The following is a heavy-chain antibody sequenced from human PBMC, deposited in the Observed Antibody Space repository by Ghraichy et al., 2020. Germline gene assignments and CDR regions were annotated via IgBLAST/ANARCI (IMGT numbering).Heavy chain of an antibody. CDR3: AKDRTSLPAAPADY. Sequence: LRLSCAASGFIFDNFAMHWVRQAPGKGLEWVSGISWNSGSIGYADSVKGRFTISRDNAKNSLYLQMNSLRPEDTALYYCAKDRTSLPAAPADYWGQGTRVTVSS. CDR1: GFIFDNFA. J-gene: IGHJ4*02. D-gene: IGHD2-2*01. V-gene: IGHV3-9*01. CDR2: ISWNSGSI.